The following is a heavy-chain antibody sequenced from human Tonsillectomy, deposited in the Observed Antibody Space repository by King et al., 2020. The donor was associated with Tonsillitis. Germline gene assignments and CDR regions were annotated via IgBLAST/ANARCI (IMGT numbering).Heavy chain of an antibody. Sequence: LQLQESGPGLVKPSETLSLTCTVSGGSISRSSYYWGWIRQPPGKGLEWIGYIYYSGGTYYNPSLKSRVTISADTAQNQFSLQLSSVTAADTAVYYCARPIFSGRYQSNWYFDLWGRGTLVTVSS. D-gene: IGHD1-26*01. CDR2: IYYSGGT. V-gene: IGHV4-39*01. CDR3: ARPIFSGRYQSNWYFDL. CDR1: GGSISRSSYY. J-gene: IGHJ2*01.